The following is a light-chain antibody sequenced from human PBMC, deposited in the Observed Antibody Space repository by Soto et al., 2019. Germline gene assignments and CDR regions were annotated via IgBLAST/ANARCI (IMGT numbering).Light chain of an antibody. J-gene: IGKJ1*01. CDR2: DAS. V-gene: IGKV1-5*01. Sequence: DVEMTHYPSTLSAXXXXXXXIXXXASQSISSWLAWYQQKPGKAPKLLIYDASSLESGVPSRFSGSGSGTGFTLTISSLQPDDFATYYCQQYNSYSWTFGQGTMVDIK. CDR1: QSISSW. CDR3: QQYNSYSWT.